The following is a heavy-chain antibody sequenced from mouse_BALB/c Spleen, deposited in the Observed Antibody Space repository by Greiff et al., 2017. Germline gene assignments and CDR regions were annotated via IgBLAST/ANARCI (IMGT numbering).Heavy chain of an antibody. CDR3: ARDYGSSPAWFAY. D-gene: IGHD1-1*01. CDR2: ISSGSSTI. Sequence: EVQLVESGGGLVQPGGSRKLSCAASGFTFSSFGMHWVRQAPEKGLEWVAYISSGSSTIYYADTVKGRFTISRDNPKNTLFLQMTSLRSEDTAMYYCARDYGSSPAWFAYWGQGTLVTVSA. J-gene: IGHJ3*01. CDR1: GFTFSSFG. V-gene: IGHV5-17*02.